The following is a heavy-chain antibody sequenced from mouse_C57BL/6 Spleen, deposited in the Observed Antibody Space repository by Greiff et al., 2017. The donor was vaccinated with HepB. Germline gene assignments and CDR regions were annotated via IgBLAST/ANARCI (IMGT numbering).Heavy chain of an antibody. CDR1: GYTFTDYY. CDR2: INPYNGGT. J-gene: IGHJ4*01. Sequence: EVQLQQSGPVLVKPGASVKMSCKASGYTFTDYYMNWVKQSHGKSLEWIGVINPYNGGTSYNQKFKGKATLTVDKSSSTAYMELNSLTSEDSAVYYCARGESYGNYGGVSAMDYWGQGTSVTVSS. CDR3: ARGESYGNYGGVSAMDY. V-gene: IGHV1-19*01. D-gene: IGHD2-1*01.